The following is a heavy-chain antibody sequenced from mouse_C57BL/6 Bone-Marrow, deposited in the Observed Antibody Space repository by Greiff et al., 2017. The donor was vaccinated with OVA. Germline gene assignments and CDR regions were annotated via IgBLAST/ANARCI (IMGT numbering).Heavy chain of an antibody. D-gene: IGHD2-14*01. V-gene: IGHV5-2*01. CDR2: INSAGGST. Sequence: EVQLVESGGGLVQPGESLKLSCESNEYEFPSHDMSWVRKTPEKRLELVAAINSAGGSTYYPDTMERRFIISSDNTKKNLYLQRSSRRAEDTALYDCEGTTGLDYWGQGTTLTVSS. CDR3: EGTTGLDY. J-gene: IGHJ2*01. CDR1: EYEFPSHD.